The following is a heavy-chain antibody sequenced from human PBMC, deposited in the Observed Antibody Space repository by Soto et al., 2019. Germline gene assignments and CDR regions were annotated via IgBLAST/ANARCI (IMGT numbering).Heavy chain of an antibody. CDR3: ARGFYYYYYGMDV. J-gene: IGHJ6*02. CDR1: GFTFSSYG. CDR2: IWYDGSNK. Sequence: PGGSLRLSCAASGFTFSSYGMHWVRQAPGKGLEWVAVIWYDGSNKYYADSVKGRFTISRDNSKNTLYLQMNSLRAEDTAVYYCARGFYYYYYGMDVWGQGTTVTVSS. V-gene: IGHV3-33*01.